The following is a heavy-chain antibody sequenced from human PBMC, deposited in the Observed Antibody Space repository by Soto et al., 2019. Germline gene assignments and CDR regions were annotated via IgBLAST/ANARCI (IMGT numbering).Heavy chain of an antibody. CDR2: VSKGGTE. D-gene: IGHD3-16*01. CDR1: GVSIDNFF. CDR3: ARDRGGITVSSKPLGEWFDP. Sequence: QVQLQESGPGLLRPSETLSLTCTVSGVSIDNFFWSWIRQTPGKGLVWVGLVSKGGTETYMTEGETTGVNPARDRLVTPSLAAPKTQFSLRLTSVAAADTGVYSGARDRGGITVSSKPLGEWFDPWGQGTLVTVSS. V-gene: IGHV4-59*01. J-gene: IGHJ5*02.